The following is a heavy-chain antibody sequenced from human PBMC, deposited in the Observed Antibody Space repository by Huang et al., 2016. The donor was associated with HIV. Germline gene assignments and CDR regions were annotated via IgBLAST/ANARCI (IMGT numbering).Heavy chain of an antibody. V-gene: IGHV1-8*03. Sequence: QVQLVQSGAEVKKPGASVKVSCKASGFNFNNYDFNWVRQASGQGVEWMGWMNHKSGNTGYAQKFQGRVTITRNTSITTAYMELRSLRSEDTAVYYCARARGFLYDSTGYYSRYYFDSWGQGTLVTISS. CDR2: MNHKSGNT. CDR3: ARARGFLYDSTGYYSRYYFDS. D-gene: IGHD3-22*01. CDR1: GFNFNNYD. J-gene: IGHJ4*02.